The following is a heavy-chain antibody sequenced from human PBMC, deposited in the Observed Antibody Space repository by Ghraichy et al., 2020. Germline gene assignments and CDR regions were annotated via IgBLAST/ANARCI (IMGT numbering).Heavy chain of an antibody. CDR1: GFTFSSYA. D-gene: IGHD3-10*01. CDR2: ISGSGGST. J-gene: IGHJ6*02. Sequence: GGSLRLSCAASGFTFSSYAMSWVRQAPGKGLEWVSAISGSGGSTYYADSVKGRFTISRDNSKNTLYLQLNSLRAEDTAVYYCAKDNYYGSGSYYKISTTYYYYGMDVWGQGTTVTVSS. CDR3: AKDNYYGSGSYYKISTTYYYYGMDV. V-gene: IGHV3-23*01.